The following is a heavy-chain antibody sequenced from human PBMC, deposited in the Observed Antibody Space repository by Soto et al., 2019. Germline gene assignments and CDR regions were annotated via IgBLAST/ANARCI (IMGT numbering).Heavy chain of an antibody. CDR2: IIPIFGTA. CDR3: ARGAVVGATFLFDY. D-gene: IGHD1-26*01. V-gene: IGHV1-69*01. J-gene: IGHJ4*02. Sequence: QVQLVQSGAEVKKPGSSVTVSCKASGGTFSSYAISWVRQAPGQGLEWMGGIIPIFGTANYGQKFQGRVTITADESTSTAYMELSSLRSEDTAVYYCARGAVVGATFLFDYWGQGTLVTVSS. CDR1: GGTFSSYA.